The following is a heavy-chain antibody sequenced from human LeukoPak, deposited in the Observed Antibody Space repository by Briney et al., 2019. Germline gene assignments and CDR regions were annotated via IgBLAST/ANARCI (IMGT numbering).Heavy chain of an antibody. CDR1: GFTFDDYG. CDR2: INWNGGST. J-gene: IGHJ6*03. D-gene: IGHD3-10*01. Sequence: GGSLRLSCAASGFTFDDYGMSWVRQAPGKGLEWVSGINWNGGSTGYADSVKGRFTISRDNAKNSLYLQMNSLRAEDTALYHCAREVTMVRGYYYYIDVWGKGTTVTISS. V-gene: IGHV3-20*01. CDR3: AREVTMVRGYYYYIDV.